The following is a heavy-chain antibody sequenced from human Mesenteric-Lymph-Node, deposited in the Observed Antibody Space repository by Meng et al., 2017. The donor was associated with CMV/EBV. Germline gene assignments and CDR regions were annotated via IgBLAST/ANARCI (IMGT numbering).Heavy chain of an antibody. Sequence: GESLKISCAASGFTFSSYEMNWVRPAPGKGLEWVSYISSSGSTIYYADSVKGRFTISRDNAKNSLYLQMNSLRAEDTAVYYCARPSASLVPAAPNDYWGQGTLVTVSS. V-gene: IGHV3-48*03. J-gene: IGHJ4*02. CDR2: ISSSGSTI. CDR3: ARPSASLVPAAPNDY. CDR1: GFTFSSYE. D-gene: IGHD2-2*01.